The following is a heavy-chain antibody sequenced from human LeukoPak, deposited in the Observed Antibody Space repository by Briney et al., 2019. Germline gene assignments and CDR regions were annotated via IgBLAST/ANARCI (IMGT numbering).Heavy chain of an antibody. J-gene: IGHJ4*02. V-gene: IGHV3-53*01. Sequence: GGSLRLSCAASGFTVSYNYMSWVRQAPGKGLEWVSVIYSGGSTYYADSVKGRFTISRDNSKNTLYLQTNSLRAEDTAVYYCARGYSSGWYGGYWGQGTLVTVSS. CDR1: GFTVSYNY. CDR3: ARGYSSGWYGGY. D-gene: IGHD6-19*01. CDR2: IYSGGST.